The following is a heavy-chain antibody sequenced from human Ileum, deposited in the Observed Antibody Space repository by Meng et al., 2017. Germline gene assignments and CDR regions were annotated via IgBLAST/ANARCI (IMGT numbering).Heavy chain of an antibody. D-gene: IGHD6-19*01. CDR2: MNSDGTTT. Sequence: DVPVVGSGGGLVKPGGSLRLSFAVSGFTFSSYWMHWVRQAPGKGMVGVSRMNSDGTTTDYADSVKGRFTISRDNAKKKLYLQMNSLRAEDTAVYYCARGGSSAWYWGQGALVTVSS. CDR1: GFTFSSYW. V-gene: IGHV3-74*01. J-gene: IGHJ4*02. CDR3: ARGGSSAWY.